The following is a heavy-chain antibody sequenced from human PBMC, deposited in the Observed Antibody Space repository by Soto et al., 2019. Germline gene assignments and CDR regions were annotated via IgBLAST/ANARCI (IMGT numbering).Heavy chain of an antibody. J-gene: IGHJ6*03. CDR3: ARVGATGTTYYYYYMDV. CDR2: IYYSGST. D-gene: IGHD1-7*01. CDR1: GGSISSYY. Sequence: SETLSLTCTVSGGSISSYYWSWIRQPPGKGLEWIGYIYYSGSTNYNPSLKSRVTISVDTSKNQFSLKLSSVTAADTAVYYCARVGATGTTYYYYYMDVWGKGTTVTVSS. V-gene: IGHV4-59*01.